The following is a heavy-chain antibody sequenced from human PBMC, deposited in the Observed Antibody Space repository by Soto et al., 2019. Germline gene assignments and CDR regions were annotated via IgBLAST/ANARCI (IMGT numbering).Heavy chain of an antibody. D-gene: IGHD6-19*01. J-gene: IGHJ6*02. Sequence: GGSLRLSCAASGFTFSSYGMHWVRQAPGKGLEWVAVISYDGSNKYYADSVKGRFTISRDNSKNTLYLQMNSLRAEDTAVYYCAKDLIAVADFPYYGMDVWGQGTTVTVSS. CDR1: GFTFSSYG. CDR2: ISYDGSNK. CDR3: AKDLIAVADFPYYGMDV. V-gene: IGHV3-30*18.